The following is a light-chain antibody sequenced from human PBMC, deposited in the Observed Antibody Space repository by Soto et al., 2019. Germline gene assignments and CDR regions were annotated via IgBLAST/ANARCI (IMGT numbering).Light chain of an antibody. CDR3: SSYGGANPVV. CDR2: EVS. J-gene: IGLJ2*01. CDR1: SNDVGGYNY. V-gene: IGLV2-8*01. Sequence: QSVLTQPPSASGSPGQSVTISCTGTSNDVGGYNYVSWYQQHPGKAPKLMIHEVSKRPSGVPDRFSGSKSGNTASLTVSGLLTEDEADYYCSSYGGANPVVFGGGTKLTVL.